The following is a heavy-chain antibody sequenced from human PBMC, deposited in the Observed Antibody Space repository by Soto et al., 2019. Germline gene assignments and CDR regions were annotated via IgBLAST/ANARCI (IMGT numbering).Heavy chain of an antibody. CDR1: GYSLTAYS. V-gene: IGHV1-2*02. J-gene: IGHJ4*02. CDR3: AIEASAVDSTHY. CDR2: INPNSGDT. Sequence: ASVKVSCKASGYSLTAYSIHWVRQAPGQGLEWMGWINPNSGDTIYAQRFQGRVTLTTDTSISTSYMELRSLTSDDTAVYYCAIEASAVDSTHYGGRGTLVTVSS. D-gene: IGHD2-15*01.